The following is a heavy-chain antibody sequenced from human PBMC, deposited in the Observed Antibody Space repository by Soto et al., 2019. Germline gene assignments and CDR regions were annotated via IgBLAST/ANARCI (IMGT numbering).Heavy chain of an antibody. Sequence: LSLTCTVSGGSISSGDYYWSWIRQPPGKGLEWIGYIYYSGSTYYNPSLKSRVTISVDTSKNQFSLKLSSVTAADTAVYYCARDSSGSVLGFDLWGRGTLVTVSS. CDR2: IYYSGST. V-gene: IGHV4-30-4*01. D-gene: IGHD3-22*01. CDR3: ARDSSGSVLGFDL. CDR1: GGSISSGDYY. J-gene: IGHJ2*01.